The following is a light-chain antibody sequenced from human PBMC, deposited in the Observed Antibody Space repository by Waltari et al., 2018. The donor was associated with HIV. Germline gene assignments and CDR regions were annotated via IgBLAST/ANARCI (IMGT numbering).Light chain of an antibody. CDR1: SSTIGAGYD. J-gene: IGLJ3*02. Sequence: QSVLTQPPSVSGAPGQGVTIACTGSSSTIGAGYDVHWYQQLPGTAPKLLIYGTSNRPSGVPDRFSCSKSGTSASLAITGLLAEDEADYYCQSYDSSLSVWVFGGGTKLTVL. CDR2: GTS. CDR3: QSYDSSLSVWV. V-gene: IGLV1-40*01.